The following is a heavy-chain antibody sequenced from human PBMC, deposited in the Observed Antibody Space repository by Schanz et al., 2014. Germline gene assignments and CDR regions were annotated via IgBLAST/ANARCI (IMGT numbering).Heavy chain of an antibody. Sequence: QVQLHESGPGLVKPSETLSLTCTVSGDSISNYYWTWIRQPPGKRLEWIGYIYYSGSTKYNPSLKSRVTMSVDTSKKQFSLRLSSVSAADTAVYYCAREWSSFDYWGQGALVSVSS. CDR3: AREWSSFDY. CDR2: IYYSGST. CDR1: GDSISNYY. J-gene: IGHJ4*02. V-gene: IGHV4-59*12. D-gene: IGHD3-10*01.